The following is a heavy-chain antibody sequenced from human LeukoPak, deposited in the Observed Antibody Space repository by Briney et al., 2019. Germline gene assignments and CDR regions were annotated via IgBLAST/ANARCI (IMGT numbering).Heavy chain of an antibody. V-gene: IGHV1-3*03. CDR3: ALGSKTTLHY. CDR1: GDTFTHSE. Sequence: GASVKVSCTASGDTFTHSEVHWVRQVPGRRLQWMGSVNTDNGHTKHSQTLEDRVTITNDTSAKIVYMELASLTSEDMGLYFCALGSKTTLHYWGQGTLVAVSS. D-gene: IGHD5/OR15-5a*01. J-gene: IGHJ4*02. CDR2: VNTDNGHT.